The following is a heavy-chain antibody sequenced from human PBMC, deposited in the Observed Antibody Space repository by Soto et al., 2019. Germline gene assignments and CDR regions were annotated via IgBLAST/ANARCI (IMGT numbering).Heavy chain of an antibody. D-gene: IGHD5-18*01. CDR1: GGSISSYY. J-gene: IGHJ4*02. CDR3: ARGARYSYGYSPPLF. CDR2: IYYSGST. V-gene: IGHV4-59*01. Sequence: SETLSLTCTVSGGSISSYYWSWIRQPPGKGLEWIGYIYYSGSTNYNPSLKSRVTISVDTSKNQFSLKLSSVTAADTAVYYCARGARYSYGYSPPLFWGQGTLVTVSS.